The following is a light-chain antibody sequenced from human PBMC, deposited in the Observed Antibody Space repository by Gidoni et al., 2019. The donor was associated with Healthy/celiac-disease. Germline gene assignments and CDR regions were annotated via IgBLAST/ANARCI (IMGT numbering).Light chain of an antibody. CDR2: DAS. Sequence: DIKITQYPSSLSASVGDRVIITCQASQDISNYLNWYQQKPGKAPKLLIYDASNLETGVPSRFSGSGSGTDFTFTISSLQPEDIATYYCQQYDNLPITFGQGTRLEIK. CDR1: QDISNY. V-gene: IGKV1-33*01. J-gene: IGKJ5*01. CDR3: QQYDNLPIT.